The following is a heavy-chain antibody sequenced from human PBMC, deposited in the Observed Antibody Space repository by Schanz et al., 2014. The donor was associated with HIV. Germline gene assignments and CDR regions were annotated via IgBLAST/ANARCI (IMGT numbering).Heavy chain of an antibody. CDR3: AKDGVGGTLDY. CDR1: GFTLSSYG. J-gene: IGHJ4*02. Sequence: VQLLESGGGLVQPGESLRLSCAVSGFTLSSYGMHWVRQAPGKGLEWVAVISYDGSSKYYADSVKGRFTVSRDNSKNTLYMQMNSLRIEDTAVYFCAKDGVGGTLDYWGQGILVTVSS. CDR2: ISYDGSSK. V-gene: IGHV3-30*18. D-gene: IGHD1-26*01.